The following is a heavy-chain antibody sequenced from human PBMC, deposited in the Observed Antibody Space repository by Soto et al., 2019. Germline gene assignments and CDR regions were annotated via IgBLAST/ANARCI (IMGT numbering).Heavy chain of an antibody. J-gene: IGHJ6*02. CDR1: GYTFTGYY. CDR3: ARVGLIAAAGTGKSSYYYYGMDV. V-gene: IGHV1-2*02. CDR2: INPNSGGT. Sequence: QVQLVQSGAEVKKPGASVKVSCKASGYTFTGYYMHWVRQAPGQGLEWMGWINPNSGGTNYAQKFEGRVTMPRDTSISTAYMELSRLRSDDTAVYYCARVGLIAAAGTGKSSYYYYGMDVWGQGTTVTVSS. D-gene: IGHD6-13*01.